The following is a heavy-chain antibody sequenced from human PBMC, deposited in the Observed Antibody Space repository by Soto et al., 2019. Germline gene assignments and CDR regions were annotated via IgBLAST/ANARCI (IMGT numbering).Heavy chain of an antibody. Sequence: DVQLVESGGGLVQPGRSLRLSCAASGFTFDDYAMHWVRQAPGKGLEWVSGISWNSGSIGYADSVKGRFTISRDNAKNSLYPQMNSLRAEDTALYYCAKDRGLVLSFYFDYWGQGTLVTVSS. D-gene: IGHD6-19*01. CDR3: AKDRGLVLSFYFDY. CDR2: ISWNSGSI. V-gene: IGHV3-9*01. J-gene: IGHJ4*02. CDR1: GFTFDDYA.